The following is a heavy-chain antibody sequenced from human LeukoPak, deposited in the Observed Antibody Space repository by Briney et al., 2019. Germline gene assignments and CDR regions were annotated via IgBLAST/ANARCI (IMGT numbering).Heavy chain of an antibody. V-gene: IGHV5-51*01. CDR1: GYRLTSYW. Sequence: GESLKISCKASGYRLTSYWIGWVRQMPGKGLEWMGLIRPGDSDTRYSPSFQGQVTISADKSISTAYLQWSSLKASDTAMYYCARRMVRGVISSPFDYWGQGTLVTVSS. CDR2: IRPGDSDT. J-gene: IGHJ4*02. CDR3: ARRMVRGVISSPFDY. D-gene: IGHD3-10*01.